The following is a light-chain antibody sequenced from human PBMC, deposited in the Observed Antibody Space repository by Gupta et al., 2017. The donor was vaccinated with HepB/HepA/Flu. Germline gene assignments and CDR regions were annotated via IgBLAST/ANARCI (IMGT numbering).Light chain of an antibody. J-gene: IGLJ3*02. CDR2: SNN. CDR3: AAWDDSLNGRV. CDR1: SPNIGSNT. Sequence: QSVLTQPPSASGTPGQRLTISCSGSSPNIGSNTVNWYQQLPGTAPKLLIYSNNQRPSGVPDRFSGSKSGTSASLAISGLQSEDEADYYCAAWDDSLNGRVFGGGTKLTVL. V-gene: IGLV1-44*01.